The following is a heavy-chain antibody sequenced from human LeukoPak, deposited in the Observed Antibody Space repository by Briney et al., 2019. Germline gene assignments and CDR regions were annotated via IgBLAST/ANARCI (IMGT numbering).Heavy chain of an antibody. D-gene: IGHD6-19*01. CDR1: GGSISSSSYY. J-gene: IGHJ5*02. CDR2: IYYSGST. Sequence: SETLSLTCTVSGGSISSSSYYWGWIRQPPGKGLEWIGSIYYSGSTYYNPSLKSRVTISVDTSKNQFSLKLSSVTAADTAVYYCARDRGSGWYEKDWFDPWGQGTLVTVSS. CDR3: ARDRGSGWYEKDWFDP. V-gene: IGHV4-39*07.